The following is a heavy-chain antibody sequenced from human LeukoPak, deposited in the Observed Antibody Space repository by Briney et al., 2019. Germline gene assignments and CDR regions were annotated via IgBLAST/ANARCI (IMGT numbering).Heavy chain of an antibody. Sequence: SETLSPTCTVSGGSISSGGYYWSWIRQHPGKGLEWIGYIYYSGSTYYNPSLKSRVTISVDTSKNQFSLKLSSVTAADTAVYYCARGSVGTKDFDYWGQGTLVTVSS. CDR2: IYYSGST. V-gene: IGHV4-31*03. J-gene: IGHJ4*02. CDR3: ARGSVGTKDFDY. CDR1: GGSISSGGYY. D-gene: IGHD3-10*01.